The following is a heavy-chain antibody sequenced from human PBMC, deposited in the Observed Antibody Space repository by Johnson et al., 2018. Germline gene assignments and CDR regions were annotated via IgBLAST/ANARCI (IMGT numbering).Heavy chain of an antibody. Sequence: VQLVESGGGLVQPGGSLRLSCAASGFTFSSYAMSWVRQAPGKGLEWVSSLSGSGGSTYYADSVKGRFTISRDNYKNTLYLQMNSLRVEDTAVYYCARDKGYVYDAFDIWGQGTMVTVSS. CDR2: LSGSGGST. D-gene: IGHD5-18*01. CDR3: ARDKGYVYDAFDI. J-gene: IGHJ3*02. V-gene: IGHV3-23*04. CDR1: GFTFSSYA.